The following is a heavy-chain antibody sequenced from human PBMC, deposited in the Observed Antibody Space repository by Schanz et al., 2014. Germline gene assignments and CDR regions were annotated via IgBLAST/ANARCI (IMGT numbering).Heavy chain of an antibody. V-gene: IGHV3-33*08. CDR2: IWYDGSNK. J-gene: IGHJ4*02. CDR1: GFTFHTYD. Sequence: VQLLESGGGLVQPGGSLRLSCAASGFTFHTYDMHWVRQAPGKGLEWVAIIWYDGSNKYYADSVKGRFTISRDNSKNTLCLQMSSLRAEDTAVYYCARDGDFDYWGQGTLVTVSS. CDR3: ARDGDFDY.